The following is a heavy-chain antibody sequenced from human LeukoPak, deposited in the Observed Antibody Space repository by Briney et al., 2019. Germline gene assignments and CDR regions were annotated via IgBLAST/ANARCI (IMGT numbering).Heavy chain of an antibody. CDR2: ISAYNGNT. Sequence: ASVKVSCKASGYTFTSYGISWVRQAPGQGLEWMGWISAYNGNTNYAQKLQGRVTMTTDTSTSTAYMELRGLRSDDTAVYYCARERLESSMVALTPDFDYWGQGTLVTVSS. J-gene: IGHJ4*02. CDR1: GYTFTSYG. V-gene: IGHV1-18*04. CDR3: ARERLESSMVALTPDFDY. D-gene: IGHD5-12*01.